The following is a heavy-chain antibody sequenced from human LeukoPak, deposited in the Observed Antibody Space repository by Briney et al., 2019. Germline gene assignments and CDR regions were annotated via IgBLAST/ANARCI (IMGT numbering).Heavy chain of an antibody. CDR3: ARVGYDSSGRFDY. V-gene: IGHV3-11*04. CDR2: ISSSGNII. Sequence: PGGSLRLSCAASGYTFSDYYMTWIRQAPGKGLEWVSYISSSGNIIYYADSVKGRFIISRDNAKNSLYLQMNSLRAEDTAVYFCARVGYDSSGRFDYWGQGTLVTVSS. D-gene: IGHD3-22*01. J-gene: IGHJ4*02. CDR1: GYTFSDYY.